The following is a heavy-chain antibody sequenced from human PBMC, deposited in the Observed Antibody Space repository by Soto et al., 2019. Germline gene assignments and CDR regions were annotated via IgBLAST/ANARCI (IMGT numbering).Heavy chain of an antibody. CDR3: ARDKGITIFGVVTIDLDY. CDR2: INSDGSST. D-gene: IGHD3-3*01. CDR1: GFTFSSYW. V-gene: IGHV3-74*01. Sequence: SGGSLRLSCAASGFTFSSYWMHWVRQAPGKGLVWVSCINSDGSSTNYADSVKGRFTISRDNAKNTLYLQMNSLRAEDTAVYYCARDKGITIFGVVTIDLDYWGQGALVTVSS. J-gene: IGHJ4*02.